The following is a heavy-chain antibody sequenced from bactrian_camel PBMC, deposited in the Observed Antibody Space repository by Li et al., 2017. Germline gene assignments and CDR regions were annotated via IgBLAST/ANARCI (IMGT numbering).Heavy chain of an antibody. CDR2: ITTAGSP. Sequence: HVQLVESGGGSVQAGGSLRLSCAASGFTYSNICMGWFRQAPGQEREGVASITTAGSPYIADSVEGRFTVSQDRARDTVYLEMNSLTPEDTAIYYCSADRAVWKERCRPLRAGSFASSGQGTQVTVS. V-gene: IGHV3S53*01. D-gene: IGHD1*01. CDR1: GFTYSNIC. J-gene: IGHJ4*01.